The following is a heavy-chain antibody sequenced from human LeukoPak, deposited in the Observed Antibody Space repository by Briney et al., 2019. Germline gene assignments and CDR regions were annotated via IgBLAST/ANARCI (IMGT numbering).Heavy chain of an antibody. CDR2: IYSGGST. CDR1: GFTVSSNY. V-gene: IGHV3-53*01. D-gene: IGHD6-13*01. Sequence: GGSLRLSCAASGFTVSSNYMSWVRQAPGKGLEWVSVIYSGGSTYYADSVKGRFTISRDNSKNTLYLQMNSLRAEDTAVYYCARVAAAGSWSGGYYYMDVWGKGTTVTVSS. J-gene: IGHJ6*03. CDR3: ARVAAAGSWSGGYYYMDV.